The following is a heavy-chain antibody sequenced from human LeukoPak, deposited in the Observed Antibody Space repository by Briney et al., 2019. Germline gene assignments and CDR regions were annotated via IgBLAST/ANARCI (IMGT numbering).Heavy chain of an antibody. V-gene: IGHV4-39*07. CDR3: ARTEGGGYVFDY. CDR1: GDSINSRSYY. CDR2: IYHSEST. Sequence: PSETLSLTCAVSGDSINSRSYYWAWIRQPPGKGLEWIGSIYHSESTYYNPSLKSRVTISLDTSKNQFSLRLSSVTAADTAVYYCARTEGGGYVFDYWGQGTLVTVSS. J-gene: IGHJ4*02. D-gene: IGHD5-12*01.